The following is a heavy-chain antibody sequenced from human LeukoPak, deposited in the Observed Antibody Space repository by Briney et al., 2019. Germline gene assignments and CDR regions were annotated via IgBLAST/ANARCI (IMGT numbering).Heavy chain of an antibody. CDR2: VTNSGSST. CDR1: GFTFSSYW. V-gene: IGHV3-11*01. CDR3: ARDRGIVVTDMGFYFDL. J-gene: IGHJ4*02. Sequence: PGGSLTLSCAASGFTFSSYWLSWLRQAPGKGLEGISFVTNSGSSTYVASVKGRFTVSRDDANNSLYLQLTSLTVEDTAVYYCARDRGIVVTDMGFYFDLWGPGTLVTVSS. D-gene: IGHD1-20*01.